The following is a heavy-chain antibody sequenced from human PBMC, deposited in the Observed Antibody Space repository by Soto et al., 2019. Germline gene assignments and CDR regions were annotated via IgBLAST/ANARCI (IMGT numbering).Heavy chain of an antibody. V-gene: IGHV4-38-2*01. CDR1: GSCLSSGFY. CDR2: IYPSGNT. J-gene: IGHJ5*02. D-gene: IGHD2-2*02. Sequence: SETLSLTCGVSGSCLSSGFYWSWIRQSPGAGLEWLGSIYPSGNTYYNPSLRRRITISVDTSKNHFSLTLTSVTAADTARYYCVAYTGAHNWLDLRGQGTLVTVSS. CDR3: VAYTGAHNWLDL.